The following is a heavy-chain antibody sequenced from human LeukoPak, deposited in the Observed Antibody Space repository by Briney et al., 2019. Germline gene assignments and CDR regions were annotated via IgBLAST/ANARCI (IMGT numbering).Heavy chain of an antibody. J-gene: IGHJ2*01. Sequence: GGSLRLSCAASGFAFSSFWMSWVRQAPGKGMEWEAYMREDGSEEYYADSLKGRFTISRDNAKNSLYLQMNSLRAEDTAVYYCAREDGPAVAGSWYFDLWGRGTLVTVSS. V-gene: IGHV3-7*01. CDR1: GFAFSSFW. D-gene: IGHD6-19*01. CDR2: MREDGSEE. CDR3: AREDGPAVAGSWYFDL.